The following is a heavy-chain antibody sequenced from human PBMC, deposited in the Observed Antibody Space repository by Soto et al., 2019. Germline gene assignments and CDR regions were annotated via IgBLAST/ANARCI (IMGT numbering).Heavy chain of an antibody. D-gene: IGHD2-2*02. Sequence: SENLSLTCTVSDGSLSRDCWSCIRQPAGKGLEWIGRIYTSGSTNYNPSLKSRVTMSVDTSRNQFSLKLSSVTAADTAVYYWARFFCSSTSRYIGWFLPWGPGTLLTV. CDR1: DGSLSRDC. J-gene: IGHJ5*02. CDR2: IYTSGST. CDR3: ARFFCSSTSRYIGWFLP. V-gene: IGHV4-4*07.